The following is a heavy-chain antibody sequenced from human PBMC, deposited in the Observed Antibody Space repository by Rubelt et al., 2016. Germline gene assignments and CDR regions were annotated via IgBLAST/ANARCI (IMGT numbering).Heavy chain of an antibody. Sequence: SNAWMSWVRQAPGKGLEWVGRIKSKTDGGTTDYAAPVKGRFTISRDDSKNTLYLQMNSLKTEDTAVYYCTTGGDTDPYGGISAGIDYWGQGTLVTVSS. V-gene: IGHV3-15*01. CDR3: TTGGDTDPYGGISAGIDY. CDR2: IKSKTDGGTT. D-gene: IGHD4-23*01. J-gene: IGHJ4*02. CDR1: SNAW.